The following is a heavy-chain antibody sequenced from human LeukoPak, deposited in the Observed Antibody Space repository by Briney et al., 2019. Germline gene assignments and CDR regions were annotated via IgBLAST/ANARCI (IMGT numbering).Heavy chain of an antibody. V-gene: IGHV3-33*01. Sequence: GGSLRLSCVASGFTFSSYGMYWVRQAPGKGLEWVAVIWYDGSNKYYADSVKGRFTISRDNSKNTLYLQMNSLRAEDTAVYYCARVLCSGGTCLDAFDIWGQGTMVTVSS. D-gene: IGHD2-15*01. CDR3: ARVLCSGGTCLDAFDI. J-gene: IGHJ3*02. CDR1: GFTFSSYG. CDR2: IWYDGSNK.